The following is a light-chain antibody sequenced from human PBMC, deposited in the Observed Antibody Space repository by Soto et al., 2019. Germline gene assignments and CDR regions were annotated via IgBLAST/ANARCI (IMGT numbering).Light chain of an antibody. CDR2: GAS. J-gene: IGKJ3*01. V-gene: IGKV1-39*01. CDR3: QHTDTTPFT. Sequence: DIQMTQSPSSLSASVGDRLTITCRASQSISNYLNWYQQKPGKAPKLLIYGASSLQSGVPSRFSGSGSGTDFTLTISNLQPADLATYYCQHTDTTPFTFGPGTSVDFK. CDR1: QSISNY.